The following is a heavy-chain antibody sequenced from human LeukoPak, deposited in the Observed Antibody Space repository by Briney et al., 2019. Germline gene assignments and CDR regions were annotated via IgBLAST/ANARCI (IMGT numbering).Heavy chain of an antibody. Sequence: SETLSLTCAVYGGSFSSYYWSWIRQPPGKGLEWIGEINHSRSTSYNPSLKSRVTISVDTSKNQFSLKLSSVTAADTAVYYCARDEGEDLLWFGVMDVWGKGTTVTISS. CDR1: GGSFSSYY. CDR2: INHSRST. CDR3: ARDEGEDLLWFGVMDV. J-gene: IGHJ6*04. V-gene: IGHV4-34*01. D-gene: IGHD3-10*01.